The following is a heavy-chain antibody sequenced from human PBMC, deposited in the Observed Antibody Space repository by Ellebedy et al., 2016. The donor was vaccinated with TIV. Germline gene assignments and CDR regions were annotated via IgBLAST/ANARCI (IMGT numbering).Heavy chain of an antibody. D-gene: IGHD1-1*01. CDR1: GFTFSSHW. J-gene: IGHJ5*02. CDR3: ARDIPQRPNPARFDP. V-gene: IGHV3-74*01. CDR2: ISSDGSYT. Sequence: PGGSLRLSCTASGFTFSSHWMHWVRQAPGKGLVWVSRISSDGSYTSYADSVKGRFTISREHAKNTLYLQMNSLRAEDTAVYYCARDIPQRPNPARFDPWGQGTLVTVSS.